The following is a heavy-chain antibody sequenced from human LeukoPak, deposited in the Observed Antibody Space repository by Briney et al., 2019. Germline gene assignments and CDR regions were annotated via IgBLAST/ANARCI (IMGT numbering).Heavy chain of an antibody. V-gene: IGHV3-30*04. Sequence: SGGSLRLSCAASGFTSSSYAMHWVRQAPGKGLEWVAVISYDGSNKYYADSVKGRFTISRDNSKNTLYLQMNSLRAEDTAVYYCARDQGTISSGHYYFDYWGQGTLVTVSS. CDR2: ISYDGSNK. J-gene: IGHJ4*02. CDR3: ARDQGTISSGHYYFDY. D-gene: IGHD6-19*01. CDR1: GFTSSSYA.